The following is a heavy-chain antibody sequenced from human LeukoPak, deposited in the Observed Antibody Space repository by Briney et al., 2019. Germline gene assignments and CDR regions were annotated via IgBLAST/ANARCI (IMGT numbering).Heavy chain of an antibody. D-gene: IGHD6-13*01. CDR2: SYHTGST. CDR3: ATGYSSTWYYSDY. J-gene: IGHJ4*02. CDR1: GDSISSYY. Sequence: PSETLSLTCTVSGDSISSYYWSWLRQPPGKGLEWIGYSYHTGSTNYNPSLKSRVTISVDKSKNQFSLKLSSVTAGDTAVYYCATGYSSTWYYSDYWGQGTLVTVSS. V-gene: IGHV4-59*01.